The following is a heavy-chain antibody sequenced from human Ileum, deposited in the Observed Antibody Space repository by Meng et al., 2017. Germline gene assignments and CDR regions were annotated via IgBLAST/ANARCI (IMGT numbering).Heavy chain of an antibody. CDR2: IYYSGST. CDR1: GGSISSGDYY. CDR3: ARDRDSSGYYPY. Sequence: QVQLQESGPGRVKPSQTLSRTCTVSGGSISSGDYYWSWIRQPPGKGLEWIGYIYYSGSTYYNPSLKSRLTISVDTSKNQFSLKLSSVTAADTAVYYCARDRDSSGYYPYWGQGTLVTVSS. D-gene: IGHD3-22*01. V-gene: IGHV4-30-4*01. J-gene: IGHJ4*02.